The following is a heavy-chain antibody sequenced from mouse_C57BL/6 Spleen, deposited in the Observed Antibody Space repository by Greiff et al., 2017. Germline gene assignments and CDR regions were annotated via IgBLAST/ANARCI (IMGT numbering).Heavy chain of an antibody. CDR2: IWSGGST. J-gene: IGHJ3*01. CDR1: GFSLTSYG. V-gene: IGHV2-2*01. CDR3: ARGGFAY. Sequence: QVQLKQSGPGLVQPSQSLSITCTVSGFSLTSYGVHWVRQSPGKGLEWLGVIWSGGSTDYNAALISRLSISKDNSKSQVFFKMNSLQADDTAIYYCARGGFAYWGQGTLVTVSA.